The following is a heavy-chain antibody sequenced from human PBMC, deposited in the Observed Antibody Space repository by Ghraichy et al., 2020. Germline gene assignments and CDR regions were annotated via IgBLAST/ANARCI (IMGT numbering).Heavy chain of an antibody. D-gene: IGHD6-19*01. Sequence: GGSLRLSCAASEFSISNYDMHWVRQSTGEGLEWVSTIATAGDTYYSDSVKGRFTISRDNAKNSFYLQMNSLRSGDTAVYYCARVRSGGWSDYWGQGTLVTVSS. CDR3: ARVRSGGWSDY. V-gene: IGHV3-13*01. CDR2: IATAGDT. CDR1: EFSISNYD. J-gene: IGHJ4*02.